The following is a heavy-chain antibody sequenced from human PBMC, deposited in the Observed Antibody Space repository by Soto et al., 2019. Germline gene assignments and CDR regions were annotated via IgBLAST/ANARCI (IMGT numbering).Heavy chain of an antibody. CDR2: ISGSGGST. D-gene: IGHD3-10*01. CDR3: AKGGVVLLWFGELDFDY. Sequence: GGSLRLSCAASGFTFSSYAMSWVRQAPGKGLEWVSAISGSGGSTYYADAVKGRFTISRDNSKNTLYLQMNSLRAEDTAVYYCAKGGVVLLWFGELDFDYWGQGTLVTVSS. CDR1: GFTFSSYA. V-gene: IGHV3-23*01. J-gene: IGHJ4*02.